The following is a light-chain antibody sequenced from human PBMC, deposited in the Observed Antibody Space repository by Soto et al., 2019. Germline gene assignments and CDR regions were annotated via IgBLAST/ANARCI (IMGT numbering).Light chain of an antibody. CDR1: HSVSSIY. V-gene: IGKV3-20*01. CDR2: GAS. Sequence: EIVLTQSPGTLSLSPGERATLSCRASHSVSSIYLAWYQQKPGQAPRLLIYGASSRATGIPDRFSGSGSGTDFTLTISSLEPEDFAVYYCQQYGSSPITFGQGTRLEIK. J-gene: IGKJ5*01. CDR3: QQYGSSPIT.